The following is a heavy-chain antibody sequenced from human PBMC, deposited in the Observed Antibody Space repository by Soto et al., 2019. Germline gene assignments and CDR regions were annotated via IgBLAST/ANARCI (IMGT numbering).Heavy chain of an antibody. Sequence: QLQLQESGPGLVKPSETLSLTCTVSGGSISSSSYYWGWIRQPPGKGLEWIGSIDYSGSTYYNPSIKSRVTISVDTSKNQFSLKLSSVTAADTAVYHCARHGMDYYDSSGYYYSPYYFDYWGQGTLVTVSS. CDR3: ARHGMDYYDSSGYYYSPYYFDY. CDR1: GGSISSSSYY. CDR2: IDYSGST. J-gene: IGHJ4*02. V-gene: IGHV4-39*01. D-gene: IGHD3-22*01.